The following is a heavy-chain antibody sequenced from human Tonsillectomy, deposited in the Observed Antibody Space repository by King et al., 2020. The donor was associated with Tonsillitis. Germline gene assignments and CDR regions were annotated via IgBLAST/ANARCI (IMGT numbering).Heavy chain of an antibody. CDR3: ARGGSGWYGRVDY. V-gene: IGHV3-74*01. J-gene: IGHJ4*02. CDR2: INSDGSST. D-gene: IGHD6-19*01. CDR1: GFTFSNYW. Sequence: VQLVESGGGLVQPGGSLRLSCAASGFTFSNYWVHWVRQAPGKGLVWVSRINSDGSSTTYADSVKGRFTISRANAKNTLYLQMNSLRAEDTAVYYCARGGSGWYGRVDYWGQGTLVTVSS.